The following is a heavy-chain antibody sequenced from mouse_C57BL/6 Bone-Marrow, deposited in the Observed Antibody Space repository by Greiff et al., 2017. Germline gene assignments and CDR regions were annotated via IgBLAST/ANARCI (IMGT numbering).Heavy chain of an antibody. CDR1: GYNFTSYW. V-gene: IGHV1-55*01. J-gene: IGHJ4*01. CDR3: ARSHYYGSSYDSMHY. CDR2: IYPGSGSN. Sequence: QVQLQQPVAELVKPGASVQMSCKASGYNFTSYWITWVKQRTGQGLEWIGDIYPGSGSNNYNEKFKSKATLTVDTSSSTPYMQHSSLTSVDSAVYYCARSHYYGSSYDSMHYWGQGTSVTVSS. D-gene: IGHD1-1*01.